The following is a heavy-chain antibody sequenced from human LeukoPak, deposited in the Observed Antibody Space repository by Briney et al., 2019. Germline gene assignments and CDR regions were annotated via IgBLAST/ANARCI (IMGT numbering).Heavy chain of an antibody. CDR1: GFTFSSYW. V-gene: IGHV3-30*02. CDR3: ANSNVDTAMVTYRFDY. J-gene: IGHJ4*02. D-gene: IGHD5-18*01. Sequence: PGGSLRLSCAASGFTFSSYWMSWVRQAPGKGLEWVAFIRYDGSNKYYADSVKGRFTISRDNSKNTLYLQMNSLRAEDTAVYYCANSNVDTAMVTYRFDYWGQGTLVTVSS. CDR2: IRYDGSNK.